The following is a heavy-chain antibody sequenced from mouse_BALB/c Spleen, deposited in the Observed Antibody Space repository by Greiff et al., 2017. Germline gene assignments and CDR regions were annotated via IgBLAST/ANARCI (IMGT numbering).Heavy chain of an antibody. D-gene: IGHD2-13*01. CDR3: ASPYYGDPFAY. J-gene: IGHJ3*01. CDR2: IWAGGST. CDR1: GFSLTSYG. V-gene: IGHV2-9*02. Sequence: VKLMESGPGLVAPSQSLSITCTVSGFSLTSYGVHWVRQPPGKGLEWLGVIWAGGSTNYNSALMSRLSISKDNSKSQVFLKMNSLQTDDTAMYCCASPYYGDPFAYWGQGTLVTVSA.